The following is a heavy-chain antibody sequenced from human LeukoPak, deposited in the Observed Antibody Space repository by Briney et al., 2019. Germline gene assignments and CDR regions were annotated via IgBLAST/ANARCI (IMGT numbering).Heavy chain of an antibody. J-gene: IGHJ4*02. CDR2: ISGSGGST. CDR1: GFTFSSYA. Sequence: HPGGSLRLSCAASGFTFSSYAMSWVRQAPGKWLEWVSAISGSGGSTYYADSVKGRFTISRDNSKNTLYLEMNSLRAEDTAVYYCAKDLLSSSSWYPFDYWGQGTLVTVSS. D-gene: IGHD6-13*01. V-gene: IGHV3-23*01. CDR3: AKDLLSSSSWYPFDY.